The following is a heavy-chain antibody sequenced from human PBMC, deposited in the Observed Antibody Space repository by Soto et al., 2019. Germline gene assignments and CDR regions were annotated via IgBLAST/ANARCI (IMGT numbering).Heavy chain of an antibody. CDR3: ARTESGYRYGFADV. Sequence: GESLKISCKGSGYNFTSNWIAWVRQMPGKGLEWMGIIYPGDSDTTYSPSFEGQVTISADKTMNTAYLQWSSLKASDTAMYYCARTESGYRYGFADVWGQGTTVTVYS. D-gene: IGHD5-18*01. CDR2: IYPGDSDT. J-gene: IGHJ6*02. CDR1: GYNFTSNW. V-gene: IGHV5-51*01.